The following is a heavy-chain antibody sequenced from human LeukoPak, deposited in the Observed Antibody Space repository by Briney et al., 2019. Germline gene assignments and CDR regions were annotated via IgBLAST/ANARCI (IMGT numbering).Heavy chain of an antibody. J-gene: IGHJ4*02. CDR2: IKQDGSET. CDR1: GFTFSNYW. Sequence: GGSVRLSCAAPGFTFSNYWMNWVRQAPGKGLEWVANIKQDGSETYYVDSVKGRFTISRDNAKNSLYLQMNSLRDEDTAVYYCARGGSGYSYGKIDSWGQGILVTVSS. CDR3: ARGGSGYSYGKIDS. V-gene: IGHV3-7*01. D-gene: IGHD5-18*01.